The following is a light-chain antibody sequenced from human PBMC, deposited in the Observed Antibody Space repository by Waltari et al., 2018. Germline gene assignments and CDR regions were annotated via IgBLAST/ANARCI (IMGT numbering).Light chain of an antibody. Sequence: IQLTQSPSSLSASVGDRVTITCRASQGISSYLAWYQQKPGKAPKHLIYGASTLQSGVPSSFSGSGSGTEFTLTISSLQPEDFATYYCQQLNSYPLTFGQGTKLEIK. CDR2: GAS. CDR3: QQLNSYPLT. V-gene: IGKV1-9*01. J-gene: IGKJ2*01. CDR1: QGISSY.